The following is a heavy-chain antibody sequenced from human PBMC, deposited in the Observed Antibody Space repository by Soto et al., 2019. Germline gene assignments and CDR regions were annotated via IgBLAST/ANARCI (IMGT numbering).Heavy chain of an antibody. CDR1: GGSITSGEHC. V-gene: IGHV4-30-4*01. CDR2: IYYSGDT. Sequence: QVQLQESGPGLVKPSQTLSLSCTVSGGSITSGEHCWSWIRQPPGKGLEWIGHIYYSGDTYYNPSLKSRVTISVDTSKNQFSLKLNSLTAADTAVYYCAREQVVVVTAAIGRPESNTVDTYYYGMDVWGQGTTVTVSS. CDR3: AREQVVVVTAAIGRPESNTVDTYYYGMDV. J-gene: IGHJ6*02. D-gene: IGHD2-2*02.